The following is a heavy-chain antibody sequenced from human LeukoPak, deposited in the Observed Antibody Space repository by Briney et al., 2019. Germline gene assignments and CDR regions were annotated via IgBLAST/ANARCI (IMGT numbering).Heavy chain of an antibody. Sequence: ASVKVSCKASGYTFTSYDINWVRQATGQGLEWMGWMNPNGGNTAYAQKFQGRVTMTSNNSITRAYREPRSRISENAAVYYCLTGDWFEPCGEG. J-gene: IGHJ5*02. V-gene: IGHV1-8*01. CDR1: GYTFTSYD. CDR3: LTGDWFEP. CDR2: MNPNGGNT.